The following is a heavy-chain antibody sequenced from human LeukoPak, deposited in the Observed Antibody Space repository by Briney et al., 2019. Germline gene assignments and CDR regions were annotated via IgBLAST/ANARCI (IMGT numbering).Heavy chain of an antibody. CDR2: INHSGST. V-gene: IGHV4-34*01. Sequence: SETLSLTCAVYGGSFSGYYWSWIRQPPGEGLEWIGEINHSGSTNYNPSLKSRVTISVDTSKNQFSLKLSSVTAADTAVYYCARENYYDSSGYYYFDYWGQGTLVTVSS. CDR1: GGSFSGYY. D-gene: IGHD3-22*01. J-gene: IGHJ4*02. CDR3: ARENYYDSSGYYYFDY.